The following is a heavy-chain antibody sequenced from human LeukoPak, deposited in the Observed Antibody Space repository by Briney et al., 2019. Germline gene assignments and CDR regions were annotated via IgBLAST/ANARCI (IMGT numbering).Heavy chain of an antibody. V-gene: IGHV4-34*01. CDR1: GGSFSDYY. CDR2: INHSGST. Sequence: SETLSLTCAVYGGSFSDYYWSWIRQPPGKGLEWIGEINHSGSTSYTPSLKIRVTISVDTSKNQFSLKLSSVTAADTAVYYCARGRGITIFGVVTKYYFDYWGQGTLVTVSS. J-gene: IGHJ4*02. CDR3: ARGRGITIFGVVTKYYFDY. D-gene: IGHD3-3*01.